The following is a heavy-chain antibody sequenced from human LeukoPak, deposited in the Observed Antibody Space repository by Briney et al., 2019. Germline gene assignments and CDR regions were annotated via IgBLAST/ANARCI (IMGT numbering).Heavy chain of an antibody. V-gene: IGHV4-59*01. Sequence: SETLSLTCTVSGGSIRSYHWSWIRQPPGKRLEWIGYIYDSGSTNYNPSLKSRVTISVDTSKNQFSLKLSSVTAADTAVYYCAGRPLWFGELWPFDYWGQGTLVTVSS. D-gene: IGHD3-10*01. CDR3: AGRPLWFGELWPFDY. J-gene: IGHJ4*02. CDR1: GGSIRSYH. CDR2: IYDSGST.